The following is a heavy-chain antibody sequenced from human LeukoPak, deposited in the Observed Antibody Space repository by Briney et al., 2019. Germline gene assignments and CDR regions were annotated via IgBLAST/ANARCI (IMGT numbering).Heavy chain of an antibody. V-gene: IGHV3-7*01. J-gene: IGHJ4*02. CDR3: ARDTLGEGEDANYAVYYFDY. CDR1: GFRFNTYW. CDR2: IKQDGNEK. D-gene: IGHD4/OR15-4a*01. Sequence: GGSLRLSCAASGFRFNTYWMSWVRQAPGKGLEWVANIKQDGNEKYYADSVKGRFTISRDNGRNSLDLQMNSLRADDTAVYYCARDTLGEGEDANYAVYYFDYWGQGTVVTVSS.